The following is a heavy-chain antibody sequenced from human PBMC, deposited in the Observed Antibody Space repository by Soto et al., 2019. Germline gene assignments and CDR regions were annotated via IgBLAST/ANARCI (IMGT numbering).Heavy chain of an antibody. D-gene: IGHD6-19*01. CDR2: VSHDGRNT. V-gene: IGHV3-30*18. CDR1: GFTFSDYA. CDR3: AKGGREWLVTSDFNY. Sequence: VQLVEAGGGVVQPGRSLRLSCAASGFTFSDYAIHWVRQAPGKGLEWVAVVSHDGRNTHYADSVKGRFTISRDSSKNTGSLEMTSLRDEDTGVYYCAKGGREWLVTSDFNYGGQGALVTVSS. J-gene: IGHJ4*02.